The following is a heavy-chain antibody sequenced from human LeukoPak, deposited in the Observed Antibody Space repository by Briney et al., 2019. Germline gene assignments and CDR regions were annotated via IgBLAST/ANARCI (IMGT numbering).Heavy chain of an antibody. Sequence: PSETLSLTCTVSGGSISSSSYYWGWIRQPPGKGLEWIGRAYYSGSTYHNPSLNSRVTISVDTSKNQFSLKLSSVTAADTAVYYCARHMELLNWFGPWGQGTLVTVSS. CDR3: ARHMELLNWFGP. CDR2: AYYSGST. CDR1: GGSISSSSYY. V-gene: IGHV4-39*01. D-gene: IGHD1-26*01. J-gene: IGHJ5*02.